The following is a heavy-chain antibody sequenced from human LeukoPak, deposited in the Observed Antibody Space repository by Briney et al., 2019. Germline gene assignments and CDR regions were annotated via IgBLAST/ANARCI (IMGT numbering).Heavy chain of an antibody. J-gene: IGHJ4*02. CDR3: ARDGYDFWSGIDY. CDR1: GFTFSSYD. Sequence: GGSLRLSCAASGFTFSSYDIHWVRQAPGKGPEWVSYISSSGSTIYYADSVKGRFTISRDNAKNSLYLQMNSLRAEDTAVYYCARDGYDFWSGIDYWGQGTLVTVSS. CDR2: ISSSGSTI. V-gene: IGHV3-48*04. D-gene: IGHD3-3*01.